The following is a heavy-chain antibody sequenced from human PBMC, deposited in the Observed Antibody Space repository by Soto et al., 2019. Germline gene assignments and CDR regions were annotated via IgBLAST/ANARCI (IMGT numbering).Heavy chain of an antibody. Sequence: GASVKVSCKASGYTFTSYGISWVRQAPGQGLEWMGWISAYNGNTNYAQKLQGRVTMTTDTSTSTAYMELRSLRSDDTAVYYCARVDDSGYDPIYYMDVWGKGTTVTVSS. CDR3: ARVDDSGYDPIYYMDV. D-gene: IGHD5-12*01. V-gene: IGHV1-18*01. CDR2: ISAYNGNT. CDR1: GYTFTSYG. J-gene: IGHJ6*03.